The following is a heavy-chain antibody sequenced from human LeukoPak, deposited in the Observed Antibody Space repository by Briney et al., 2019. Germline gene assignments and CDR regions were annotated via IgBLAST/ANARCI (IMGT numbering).Heavy chain of an antibody. CDR2: IRKRASGGTT. CDR3: VRDDSPGFY. V-gene: IGHV3-49*04. CDR1: GFTFGDYR. Sequence: GGSLRLSCTASGFTFGDYRMSWVRQAPGKGLEWVGFIRKRASGGTTEYAASVKGRFTISRDDSKSIAFLQMNSLRNEDTAIYYCVRDDSPGFYWGQETLVTVSS. D-gene: IGHD5-18*01. J-gene: IGHJ4*02.